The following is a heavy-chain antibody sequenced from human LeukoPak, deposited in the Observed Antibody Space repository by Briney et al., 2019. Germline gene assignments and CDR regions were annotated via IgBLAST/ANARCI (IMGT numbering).Heavy chain of an antibody. CDR3: ARVYYYDSSGYYYFDY. V-gene: IGHV1-69*04. CDR1: GGTFSSYA. D-gene: IGHD3-22*01. J-gene: IGHJ4*02. CDR2: IIPILGIA. Sequence: SVRVSCKASGGTFSSYAISWVRQAPGQGLEWMGRIIPILGIANYAQKFQGRVTITADKSTSTAYMELSSLRSEDTAVYYCARVYYYDSSGYYYFDYWGQGTLVTVSS.